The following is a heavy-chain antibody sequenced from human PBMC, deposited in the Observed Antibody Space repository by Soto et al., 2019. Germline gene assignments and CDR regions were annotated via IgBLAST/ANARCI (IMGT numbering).Heavy chain of an antibody. V-gene: IGHV3-30-3*01. J-gene: IGHJ4*02. CDR1: GFTFSIYA. CDR2: ISHDGNNR. D-gene: IGHD3-22*01. Sequence: PGESLKISCAASGFTFSIYAMHWVRQAPGKGLEWLASISHDGNNRYYAGSVRGRFTISRDNSKNTLYLQMNSLRAENTAVYYCARDPQYYYDSSGYYTSYYFDYWGQGTLVTVSS. CDR3: ARDPQYYYDSSGYYTSYYFDY.